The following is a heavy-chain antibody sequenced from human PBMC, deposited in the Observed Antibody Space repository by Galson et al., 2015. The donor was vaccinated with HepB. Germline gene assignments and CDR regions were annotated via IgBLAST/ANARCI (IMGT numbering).Heavy chain of an antibody. CDR1: GFTFDDYA. CDR3: AKGAGTDYFDY. J-gene: IGHJ4*02. D-gene: IGHD6-19*01. V-gene: IGHV3-9*01. CDR2: ISWNSGSI. Sequence: SLRLSCAASGFTFDDYAMHWVRQAPGKGLEWVSGISWNSGSIGYADSVKGRFTISRDNAKNSLYLQMNSLRAEDTALYYCAKGAGTDYFDYWGQGTLVTVSS.